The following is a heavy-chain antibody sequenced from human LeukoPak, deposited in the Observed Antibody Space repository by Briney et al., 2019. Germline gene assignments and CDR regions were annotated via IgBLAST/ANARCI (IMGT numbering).Heavy chain of an antibody. CDR1: GGSISSYY. J-gene: IGHJ3*02. Sequence: SETLSLTCTVSGGSISSYYWSWIRQPPGKGLEWIGYIYYSGSTNYNPSLKSRVTISVDTSKNQFSLKLSSVTAADTAVYYCARHHSRPGWLQLGADAFDIWGQGTMVTVSS. D-gene: IGHD5-24*01. CDR3: ARHHSRPGWLQLGADAFDI. CDR2: IYYSGST. V-gene: IGHV4-59*08.